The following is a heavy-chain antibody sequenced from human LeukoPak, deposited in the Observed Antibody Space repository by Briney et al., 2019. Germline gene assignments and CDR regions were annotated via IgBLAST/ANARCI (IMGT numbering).Heavy chain of an antibody. CDR3: AKAASSWYYFDY. CDR2: ISWNSGGV. D-gene: IGHD6-13*01. CDR1: GFTFDDYA. V-gene: IGHV3-9*01. Sequence: GRSLRLSCAATGFTFDDYAMHWVRQAPGKGLEWVSGISWNSGGVDYADSVKGRFIISRDNGKNSLYLQMNSLRAEDTALYYCAKAASSWYYFDYWGQGTLVTVSS. J-gene: IGHJ4*02.